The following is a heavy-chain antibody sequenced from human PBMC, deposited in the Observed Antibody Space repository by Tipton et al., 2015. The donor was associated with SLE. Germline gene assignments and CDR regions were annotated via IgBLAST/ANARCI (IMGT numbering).Heavy chain of an antibody. V-gene: IGHV4-34*01. J-gene: IGHJ2*01. CDR3: ARLRWYFDL. Sequence: TLSLTCAVYGGSFSGYYWSWIRQPPGKGLEWIGEINHSGGTNYNPSLKSRVTISVDTSKNQFSLNLRSVTAADTAVYYCARLRWYFDLWGRGPLVTVSS. CDR2: INHSGGT. CDR1: GGSFSGYY.